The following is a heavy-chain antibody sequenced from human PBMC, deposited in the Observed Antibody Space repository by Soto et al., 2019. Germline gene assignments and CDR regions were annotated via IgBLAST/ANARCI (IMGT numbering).Heavy chain of an antibody. Sequence: ASVKVSCKASGFTFTSSAMQWVRQARGQRLEWVGWIAVGSGNTNYAQKFQERVTITRDMSTSTAYMELSSLRSEDTAVYYCAAGDSISWYLPRFDPWGQGTLVTVSS. J-gene: IGHJ5*02. V-gene: IGHV1-58*02. D-gene: IGHD6-13*01. CDR3: AAGDSISWYLPRFDP. CDR2: IAVGSGNT. CDR1: GFTFTSSA.